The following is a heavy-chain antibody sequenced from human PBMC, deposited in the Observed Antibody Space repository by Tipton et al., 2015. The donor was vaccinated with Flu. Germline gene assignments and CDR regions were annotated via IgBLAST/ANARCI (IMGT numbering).Heavy chain of an antibody. CDR3: ARDGDWYYDFWSGYREGFDP. CDR2: IYYSGST. V-gene: IGHV4-39*07. CDR1: GGSISSSSYY. J-gene: IGHJ5*02. Sequence: TLSLTCTVSGGSISSSSYYWGWIRQPPGKGLEWIGSIYYSGSTCYNPSLKSRVTISVDTSKNQFSLKLSSVTAADTAVYYCARDGDWYYDFWSGYREGFDPWGQGTLVTVSS. D-gene: IGHD3-3*01.